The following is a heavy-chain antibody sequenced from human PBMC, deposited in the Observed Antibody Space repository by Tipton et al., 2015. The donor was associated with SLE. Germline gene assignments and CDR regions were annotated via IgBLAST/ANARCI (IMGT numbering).Heavy chain of an antibody. V-gene: IGHV4-39*07. J-gene: IGHJ4*02. D-gene: IGHD3-10*02. CDR2: IYYSGST. CDR1: GGSISSSSYY. Sequence: TLSLTCTVSGGSISSSSYYWGWIRQPPGKGLEWIGSIYYSGSTYYNPSLKNRVTISVDTSKNQFSLKLSSVTAADTAVYYCARELYGALDYWGQGTLVTVSS. CDR3: ARELYGALDY.